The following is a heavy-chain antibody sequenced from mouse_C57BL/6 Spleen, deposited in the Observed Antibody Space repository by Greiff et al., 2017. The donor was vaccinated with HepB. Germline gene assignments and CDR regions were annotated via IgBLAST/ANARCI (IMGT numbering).Heavy chain of an antibody. Sequence: EVKLMESGGGLVKPGGSLKLSCAASGFTFSSYAMSWVRQTPEKRLEWVATISDGGSYTYYPDNVKGRFTISRDNAKNNLYLQMSHLKSEDTAMYYCARGSDGYYDAMDYWGQGTSVTVSS. CDR2: ISDGGSYT. CDR1: GFTFSSYA. J-gene: IGHJ4*01. CDR3: ARGSDGYYDAMDY. D-gene: IGHD2-3*01. V-gene: IGHV5-4*03.